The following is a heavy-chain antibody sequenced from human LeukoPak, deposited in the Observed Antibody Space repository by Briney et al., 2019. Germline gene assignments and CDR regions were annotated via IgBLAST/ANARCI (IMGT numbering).Heavy chain of an antibody. Sequence: PGGSLRLSCAASGFTFSSYGMHWARQARGKGLEGVAVMWYDGSNKYCADSVKGRFTISRDNSKNTLYLQMNSLRAEDTAVYYCAKDLVKAAADTDYWGQGTLVTVSS. CDR1: GFTFSSYG. V-gene: IGHV3-33*06. J-gene: IGHJ4*02. CDR3: AKDLVKAAADTDY. CDR2: MWYDGSNK. D-gene: IGHD6-13*01.